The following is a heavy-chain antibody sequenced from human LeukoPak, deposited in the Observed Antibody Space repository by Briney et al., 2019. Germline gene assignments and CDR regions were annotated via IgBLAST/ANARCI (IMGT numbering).Heavy chain of an antibody. CDR3: ARVLAPRGYYGSGSYYKRGNYFDY. J-gene: IGHJ4*02. V-gene: IGHV4-34*01. Sequence: PSETLSLTCAVYGGSFSGYYWSWIRQPPGKGLEWIGEINHSGSTNYNPSLKSRVTISVDTSKNQFSLKLSSVTAADTAVYYCARVLAPRGYYGSGSYYKRGNYFDYWGQGTLVTVSS. CDR2: INHSGST. D-gene: IGHD3-10*01. CDR1: GGSFSGYY.